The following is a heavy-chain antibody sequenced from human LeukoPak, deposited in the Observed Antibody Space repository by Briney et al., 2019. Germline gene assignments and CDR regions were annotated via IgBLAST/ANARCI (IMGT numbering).Heavy chain of an antibody. CDR2: IDWDDDK. J-gene: IGHJ6*04. V-gene: IGHV2-70*01. Sequence: SGPTLVNPTQTLTLTCTFSGFSLSTSGMCVSWIRQPPGKALEWLALIDWDDDKYYSTSLKTRLTISKDTSKNQVVLTMTNMVPVDTAAYYCARHYYYYYGMDVWGKGTTVTVSS. CDR3: ARHYYYYYGMDV. CDR1: GFSLSTSGMC.